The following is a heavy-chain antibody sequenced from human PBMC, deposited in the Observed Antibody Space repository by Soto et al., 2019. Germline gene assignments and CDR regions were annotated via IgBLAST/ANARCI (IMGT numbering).Heavy chain of an antibody. CDR2: IVPIFGTS. CDR1: GVTFRTYG. V-gene: IGHV1-69*01. D-gene: IGHD5-18*01. J-gene: IGHJ6*02. CDR3: ARDGPGGVQLWPPSHFSYYGMDV. Sequence: QVQLVQSGPEVKKPGSSVKVSCKASGVTFRTYGISWVRQAPGQGLERMGGIVPIFGTSNYAQKFQGRVTFTADESTSTAYMELSSLRSEDTAVYYCARDGPGGVQLWPPSHFSYYGMDVWGQGTTVTVSS.